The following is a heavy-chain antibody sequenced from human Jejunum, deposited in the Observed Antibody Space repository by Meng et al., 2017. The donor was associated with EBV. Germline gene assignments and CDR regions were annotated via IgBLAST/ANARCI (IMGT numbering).Heavy chain of an antibody. CDR1: GGSFGGYF. CDR3: ARSGAIIGVQGAPDY. CDR2: INQVGST. J-gene: IGHJ4*02. Sequence: QGELQRWGDGLVKPSETLSLTCAVSGGSFGGYFWTWIRQAPGKGLEWIGEINQVGSTNYNPSLKSRVTISVDTSNIQFSLKVTFVTAADTAVYYCARSGAIIGVQGAPDYWGQGTLVTVSS. D-gene: IGHD3-3*01. V-gene: IGHV4-34*01.